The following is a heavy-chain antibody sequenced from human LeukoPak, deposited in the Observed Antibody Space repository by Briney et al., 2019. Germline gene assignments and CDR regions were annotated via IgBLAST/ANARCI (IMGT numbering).Heavy chain of an antibody. CDR1: GGSFSGYY. V-gene: IGHV4-34*01. CDR3: ATIGFQH. J-gene: IGHJ1*01. D-gene: IGHD5-24*01. CDR2: INHSGST. Sequence: PSETLSLTCAVYGGSFSGYYWNWIRQSPGKGLEWIGEINHSGSTNFNPSLKSRVTISIDTSKTQFSLNLSSVTAADTAVYYCATIGFQHWSQGTLVTVSS.